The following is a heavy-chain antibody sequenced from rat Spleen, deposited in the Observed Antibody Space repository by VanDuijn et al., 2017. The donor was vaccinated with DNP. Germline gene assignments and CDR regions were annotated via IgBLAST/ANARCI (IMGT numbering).Heavy chain of an antibody. CDR1: GFTFSNYG. Sequence: EVQLVESGGGLVQPGRSLKLSCAASGFTFSNYGMAWVRQAPKKGLEWVATISTSGGSTYYRDSVKGRFTISRDNAKSTLYLQMDSLRSEDTATYYCTTDPGEANYGGQGVMVTVSS. D-gene: IGHD1-11*01. V-gene: IGHV5-27*01. CDR3: TTDPGEANY. J-gene: IGHJ2*01. CDR2: ISTSGGST.